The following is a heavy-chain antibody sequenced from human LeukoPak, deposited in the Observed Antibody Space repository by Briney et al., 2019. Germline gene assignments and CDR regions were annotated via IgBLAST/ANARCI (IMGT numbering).Heavy chain of an antibody. Sequence: ASVKVSCKASGYTFTNYGISWVRQAPGQGLEWMGWVRAYNGNTNYVQKLQGRVTMTTDTSTSTAYMELRSLKYDDTAVYYCARWDSSSYYWFDPWGQGTLVTVSS. D-gene: IGHD6-13*01. CDR3: ARWDSSSYYWFDP. J-gene: IGHJ5*02. CDR1: GYTFTNYG. V-gene: IGHV1-18*01. CDR2: VRAYNGNT.